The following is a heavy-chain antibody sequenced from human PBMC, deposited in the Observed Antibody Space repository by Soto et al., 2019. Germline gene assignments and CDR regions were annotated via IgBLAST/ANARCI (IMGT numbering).Heavy chain of an antibody. J-gene: IGHJ5*02. Sequence: SETLSLTCTVSGGSVSSFGYYWSWIRQSPGKGLEWIGYIYYSGGTNYNPSLKSRVTISVDTSKNQFSLKLSFVTAADTAVYYCAREEVAYYDSGSYNWFDPWGQGILVT. D-gene: IGHD3-10*01. CDR1: GGSVSSFGYY. CDR3: AREEVAYYDSGSYNWFDP. CDR2: IYYSGGT. V-gene: IGHV4-61*08.